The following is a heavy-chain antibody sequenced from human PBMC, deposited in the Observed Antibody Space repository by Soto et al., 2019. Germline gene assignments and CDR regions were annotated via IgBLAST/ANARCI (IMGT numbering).Heavy chain of an antibody. D-gene: IGHD3-9*01. J-gene: IGHJ5*02. CDR1: GGSISSGGYY. CDR2: IYYSGST. V-gene: IGHV4-31*03. Sequence: TLSLTCTVSGGSISSGGYYWSWIRQHPGKGLEWIGYIYYSGSTYYNPSLKSRVTISVDTSKNQFSLKLSSVTAADTAVYYCARDQHYDILTGYYNPWFDPWGQGTLVTVSS. CDR3: ARDQHYDILTGYYNPWFDP.